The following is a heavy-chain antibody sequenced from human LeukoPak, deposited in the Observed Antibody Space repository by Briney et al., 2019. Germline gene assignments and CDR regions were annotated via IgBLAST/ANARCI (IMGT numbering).Heavy chain of an antibody. Sequence: GGSLRLSCAASGFTFSSYAMSWVRQAPGKGLEWVSAINGSGGSTYYADSVKGRFTISRDNSKNTLYLQMNSLRAEGTAVYYCAKRLYVVVPADDYWGQGTLVTVSS. CDR2: INGSGGST. V-gene: IGHV3-23*01. D-gene: IGHD2-2*01. CDR1: GFTFSSYA. CDR3: AKRLYVVVPADDY. J-gene: IGHJ4*02.